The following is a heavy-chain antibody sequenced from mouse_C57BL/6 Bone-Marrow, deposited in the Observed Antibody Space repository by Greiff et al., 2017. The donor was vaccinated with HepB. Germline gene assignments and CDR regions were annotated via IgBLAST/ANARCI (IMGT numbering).Heavy chain of an antibody. D-gene: IGHD1-1*01. Sequence: EVQLQESGPGLAKPSQTLSLTCSVTGYSITSDYWNWIRKFPGNKLEYMGYISYSGSTYYNPSLKSRISITRDTSKNQYYLQLNSVTTEDTATYYCARYNYYYGSSYGYYAMDYWGQGTSVTVSS. CDR1: GYSITSDY. J-gene: IGHJ4*01. V-gene: IGHV3-8*01. CDR2: ISYSGST. CDR3: ARYNYYYGSSYGYYAMDY.